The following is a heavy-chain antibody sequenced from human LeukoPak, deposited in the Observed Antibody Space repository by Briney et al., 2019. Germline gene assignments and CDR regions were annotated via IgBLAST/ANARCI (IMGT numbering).Heavy chain of an antibody. CDR2: ISSSSSTI. CDR1: GFTFSSYS. J-gene: IGHJ4*02. Sequence: GGSLRLSCAASGFTFSSYSMNWVRQAPGKGLEWVSYISSSSSTIYYADSVKGRFTISRDNAKNSLYLQMNSLRAEDTAVYYCARGSPPRPYYYFDYWGQGTLVTVSS. D-gene: IGHD3-10*02. V-gene: IGHV3-48*01. CDR3: ARGSPPRPYYYFDY.